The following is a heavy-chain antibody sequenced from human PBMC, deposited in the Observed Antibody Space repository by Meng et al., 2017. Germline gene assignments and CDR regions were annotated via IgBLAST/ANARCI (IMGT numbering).Heavy chain of an antibody. J-gene: IGHJ6*02. CDR1: GDSVSSNSAA. V-gene: IGHV6-1*01. CDR2: TYYRSKWYN. Sequence: SETLSLTCAISGDSVSSNSAAWNWIRQSPSRGLEWLGRTYYRSKWYNDYAVSVKSRITIDPDTSKNQFSLQLNSVTPEDTAVYYCARSALRDYGMDVWGQGTTVTVSS. CDR3: ARSALRDYGMDV.